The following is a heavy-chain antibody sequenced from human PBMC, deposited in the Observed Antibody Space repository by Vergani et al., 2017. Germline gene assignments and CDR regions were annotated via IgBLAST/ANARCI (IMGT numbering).Heavy chain of an antibody. CDR1: GGTFSSYA. CDR3: ARSAIDLDCSGGSCYSTSFDY. V-gene: IGHV1-69*12. CDR2: IIPIFGTA. D-gene: IGHD2-15*01. J-gene: IGHJ4*02. Sequence: QVQLVQSGAEVKKPGSSVKLSCKASGGTFSSYAISWVRQAPGQGLEWMGGIIPIFGTANYAQKFQGRVSITADESTSTAYMELSSLRSEDTALYYCARSAIDLDCSGGSCYSTSFDYWSQGTLVTVSS.